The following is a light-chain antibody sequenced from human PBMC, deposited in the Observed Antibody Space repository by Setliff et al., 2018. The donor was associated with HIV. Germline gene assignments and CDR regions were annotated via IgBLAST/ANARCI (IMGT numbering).Light chain of an antibody. CDR3: TSYTGGNTRV. V-gene: IGLV2-14*03. Sequence: QSVLTQPASVSGSPGQTITISCTGTSNDIGGYNYVSWYQQHPSEAPKLIIYNANNRPSGVSSRFSGSKSGNTASLSISELRAEDETDYYCTSYTGGNTRVFGTGTKVTVL. CDR2: NAN. J-gene: IGLJ1*01. CDR1: SNDIGGYNY.